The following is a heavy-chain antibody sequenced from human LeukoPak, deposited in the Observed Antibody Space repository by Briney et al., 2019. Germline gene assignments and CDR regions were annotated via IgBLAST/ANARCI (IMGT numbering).Heavy chain of an antibody. V-gene: IGHV4-4*09. D-gene: IGHD6-13*01. J-gene: IGHJ2*01. CDR1: GGSISSYY. CDR3: ARTYSVSYWYFDL. Sequence: SETLSLTCTVSGGSISSYYWSWIRQPPGKGLEWIGYIYTSGSTNYNPSLKSRVTISVDTSKNQFSLKLSSVTAADTALYYCARTYSVSYWYFDLWGRGTLVTVSS. CDR2: IYTSGST.